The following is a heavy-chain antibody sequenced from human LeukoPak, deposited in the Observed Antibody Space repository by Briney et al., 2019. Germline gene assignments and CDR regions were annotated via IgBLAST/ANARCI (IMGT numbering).Heavy chain of an antibody. J-gene: IGHJ4*02. CDR2: VNHGGSS. CDR3: ARGAEMATIGSFDY. D-gene: IGHD5-12*01. Sequence: PSETLSLTCAVYGGSFSGYYWNWIRQPPGKGLEWIGEVNHGGSSNYNPSLKSRVTISVDTSKNHFSLKLTSVTAADTAVYYCARGAEMATIGSFDYWGQGTLVTVSS. CDR1: GGSFSGYY. V-gene: IGHV4-34*01.